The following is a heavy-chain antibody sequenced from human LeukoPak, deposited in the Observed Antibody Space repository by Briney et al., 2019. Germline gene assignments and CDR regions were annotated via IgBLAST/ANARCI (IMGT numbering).Heavy chain of an antibody. CDR2: ISGSGGST. Sequence: GGSLRLSCAASGFTFSSYTMSWVRQAPGKGLEWVSAISGSGGSTYYADSEKGRFTISRDNSKNTLYLQMNSLRAEDTAVYYCAKSDHGFWYFDLWGRGTLVTVSS. CDR3: AKSDHGFWYFDL. CDR1: GFTFSSYT. D-gene: IGHD1-14*01. J-gene: IGHJ2*01. V-gene: IGHV3-23*01.